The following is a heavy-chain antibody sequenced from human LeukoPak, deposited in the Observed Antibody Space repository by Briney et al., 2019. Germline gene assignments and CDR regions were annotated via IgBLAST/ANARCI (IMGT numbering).Heavy chain of an antibody. CDR3: ARWGHYYYDSSGYYIDDAFDI. CDR2: IYTSGST. Sequence: PSETLSLTCTVSGGSISSGSYYWSWIRQPAGKGLEWIGRIYTSGSTNYNPSLKSRVTISVDTSKNQFSLKLSSVTAADTAVYYCARWGHYYYDSSGYYIDDAFDIWGQGTIVTVSS. D-gene: IGHD3-22*01. V-gene: IGHV4-61*02. J-gene: IGHJ3*02. CDR1: GGSISSGSYY.